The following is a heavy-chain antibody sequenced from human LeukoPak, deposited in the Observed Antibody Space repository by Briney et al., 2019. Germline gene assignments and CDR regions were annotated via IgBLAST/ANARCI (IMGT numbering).Heavy chain of an antibody. CDR3: ARVVRDNWFDP. V-gene: IGHV3-11*04. D-gene: IGHD1-26*01. CDR2: ITGSGTAK. J-gene: IGHJ5*02. CDR1: GFTFSDYY. Sequence: GGSLRLSCAVSGFTFSDYYMTWIRQAPGKGLEWVSYITGSGTAKYYADSVNGRFTISRDNAKNSLYLQMNSLRAEDTAVYYCARVVRDNWFDPWGQGTLVTVSS.